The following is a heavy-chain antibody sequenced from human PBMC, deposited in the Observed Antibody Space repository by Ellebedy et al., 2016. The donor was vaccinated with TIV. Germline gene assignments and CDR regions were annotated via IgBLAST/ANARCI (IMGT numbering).Heavy chain of an antibody. CDR2: IYSSGST. D-gene: IGHD6-19*01. V-gene: IGHV4-59*01. J-gene: IGHJ5*02. CDR1: GGSINSYY. Sequence: MPSETLSLTCNVSGGSINSYYWNWIRQPPGKGLEWIGYIYSSGSTNYNPSLKSRVTISVDTSKNQFSLKLSSVTAADTAVYYCARGYSSGWYNWFDPWGQGTLVTVSS. CDR3: ARGYSSGWYNWFDP.